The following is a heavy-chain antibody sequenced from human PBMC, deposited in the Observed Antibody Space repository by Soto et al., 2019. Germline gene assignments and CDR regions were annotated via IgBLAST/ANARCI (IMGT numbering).Heavy chain of an antibody. J-gene: IGHJ4*02. CDR3: ARYVVLVPAAMCPQVYFDY. CDR1: GYTFTSYG. Sequence: QVQLVQSGAEVKKPGASVKVSCKASGYTFTSYGISWVRQAPGQGLEWMGWISAYNGNTNYAQKLQGRVTRTTDTSTSPAYMELGSLRSDDSAVYYCARYVVLVPAAMCPQVYFDYWGQGTLVTVTS. CDR2: ISAYNGNT. D-gene: IGHD2-2*01. V-gene: IGHV1-18*01.